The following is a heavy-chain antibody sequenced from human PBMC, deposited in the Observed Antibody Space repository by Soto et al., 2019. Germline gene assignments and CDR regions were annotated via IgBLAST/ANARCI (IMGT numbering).Heavy chain of an antibody. CDR3: ARGSFAVRHYVVSRLYYFDY. Sequence: QVQLQQWGAGLLKPSETLSLTCAVYGGSFSGYYWSWIRQPPGKGLEWIGEINHSGSTNYNPSLTSRVTISVDTSKNQFSLKLSSVTAADTAVYYCARGSFAVRHYVVSRLYYFDYWGQGTLVIVSS. J-gene: IGHJ4*02. V-gene: IGHV4-34*01. D-gene: IGHD4-17*01. CDR1: GGSFSGYY. CDR2: INHSGST.